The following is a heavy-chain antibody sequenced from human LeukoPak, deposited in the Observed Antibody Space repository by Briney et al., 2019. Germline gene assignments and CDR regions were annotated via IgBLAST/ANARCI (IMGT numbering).Heavy chain of an antibody. CDR3: AKTRGNWNYFDY. CDR1: GFTFSSYA. J-gene: IGHJ4*02. D-gene: IGHD1-20*01. Sequence: GGSLRLSCAASGFTFSSYAMSWVRQAPGKGPEWVSAISGSGGSTYYADSVKGRFTISRDNSKNTLYLQMNSLRAEDTAVYYCAKTRGNWNYFDYWGRGTLVTVSS. V-gene: IGHV3-23*01. CDR2: ISGSGGST.